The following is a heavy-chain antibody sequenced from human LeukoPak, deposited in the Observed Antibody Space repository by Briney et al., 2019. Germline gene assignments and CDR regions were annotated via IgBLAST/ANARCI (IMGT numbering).Heavy chain of an antibody. CDR3: TRVAAPHFYYDTTDYYFDF. D-gene: IGHD3-22*01. V-gene: IGHV1-46*01. J-gene: IGHJ4*02. CDR1: GYTFISYY. Sequence: ASVKVSCKASGYTFISYYLHWVRQAPGQGLEWMGFINPSGGTTTYAQKFQGRVTMTRDMSTSTVYMELSSLRSEDTAVYYCTRVAAPHFYYDTTDYYFDFWGQGTLVTVSS. CDR2: INPSGGTT.